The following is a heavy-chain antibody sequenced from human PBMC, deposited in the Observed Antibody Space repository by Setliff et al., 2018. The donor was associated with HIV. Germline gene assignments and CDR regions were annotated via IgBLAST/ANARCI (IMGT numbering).Heavy chain of an antibody. CDR3: AKDRNFPNDVFDT. CDR1: GFTFKTYG. V-gene: IGHV3-30*02. Sequence: GGSLRLSCAASGFTFKTYGMHWVRQAPGKGLEWVAFIWFDGINKYYSDSVKGRFTVSRDDSKNTLYLQMNSLRAEDTGIYYCAKDRNFPNDVFDTWGQGTMVTVSS. CDR2: IWFDGINK. J-gene: IGHJ3*02.